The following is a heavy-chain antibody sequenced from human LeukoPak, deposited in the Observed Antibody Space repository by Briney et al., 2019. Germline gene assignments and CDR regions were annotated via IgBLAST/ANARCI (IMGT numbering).Heavy chain of an antibody. D-gene: IGHD5-18*01. Sequence: SETLSLTCTVAGGSISSHYWSWIRQPPGKGLEWIGYIYYSGSTNYNTSLKSRVTISVDTSKNQFSLKLSSVTAADTAVYYCARGPKRGLSYGVGIDYWGQGTLVTVSS. V-gene: IGHV4-59*11. CDR3: ARGPKRGLSYGVGIDY. CDR1: GGSISSHY. CDR2: IYYSGST. J-gene: IGHJ4*02.